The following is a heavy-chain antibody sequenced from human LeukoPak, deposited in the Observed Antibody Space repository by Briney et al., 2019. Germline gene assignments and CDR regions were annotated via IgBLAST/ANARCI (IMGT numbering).Heavy chain of an antibody. CDR1: GFTFSSTF. CDR3: ARGDNWNGVGAFDV. D-gene: IGHD1-20*01. V-gene: IGHV3-53*01. J-gene: IGHJ3*01. CDR2: LYSDGRT. Sequence: GGSLRLSCAASGFTFSSTFMSWVRQAPGEGLEWVSALYSDGRTYYADSVRGRFTISRDNSKNTLYLQMNSLRAADTAVYYCARGDNWNGVGAFDVWGQGTLVTVSS.